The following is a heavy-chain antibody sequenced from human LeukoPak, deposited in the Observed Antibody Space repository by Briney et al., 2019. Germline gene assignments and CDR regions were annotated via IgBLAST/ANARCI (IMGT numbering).Heavy chain of an antibody. V-gene: IGHV3-74*01. Sequence: GGSLSLSCAASGFSISDYWMHWVRQAPGKGLVWVSRINSDGSDTTYADSVKGRFTISRDNAKNMLYLQMSSLTAEDTAVYYCARDRPFSGSYLGFDPWGQGTLVTVSS. CDR1: GFSISDYW. D-gene: IGHD1-26*01. CDR2: INSDGSDT. J-gene: IGHJ5*02. CDR3: ARDRPFSGSYLGFDP.